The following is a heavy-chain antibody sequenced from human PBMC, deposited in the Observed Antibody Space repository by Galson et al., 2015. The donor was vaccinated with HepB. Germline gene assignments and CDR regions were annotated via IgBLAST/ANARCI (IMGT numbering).Heavy chain of an antibody. Sequence: SVKVSCKASGYTFTSSYMHWVRQAPGQGLEWMGIINPSGGSTSYAQKFQGRVTMTRDTSTSTVYMELSSLRSEDTAVYYCAREDVIVVETPWDWGQGTLVTVSS. J-gene: IGHJ4*02. D-gene: IGHD3-22*01. V-gene: IGHV1-46*03. CDR3: AREDVIVVETPWD. CDR1: GYTFTSSY. CDR2: INPSGGST.